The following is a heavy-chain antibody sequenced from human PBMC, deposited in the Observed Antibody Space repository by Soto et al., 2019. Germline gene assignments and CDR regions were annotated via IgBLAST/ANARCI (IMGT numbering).Heavy chain of an antibody. V-gene: IGHV4-34*01. Sequence: QVQLQQWGAEVLKPSETLSLTCVVNGGSFSGYYWSWIRQPPGKGLEWIGEINDSGITDSNPSLESRVTISVDMSKNQFSLKLNSVNAADTAVYHCARGRSSVPDRRGIGYYGLDVWGQGTTVTVSS. D-gene: IGHD6-6*01. CDR2: INDSGIT. J-gene: IGHJ6*02. CDR3: ARGRSSVPDRRGIGYYGLDV. CDR1: GGSFSGYY.